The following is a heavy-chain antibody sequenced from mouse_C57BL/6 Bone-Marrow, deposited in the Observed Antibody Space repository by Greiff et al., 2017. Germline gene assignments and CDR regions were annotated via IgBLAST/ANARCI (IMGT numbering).Heavy chain of an antibody. CDR2: ISSGSSTI. CDR3: AKGENDYDDSWFAY. D-gene: IGHD2-4*01. Sequence: EVQGVESGGGLVKPGGSLKLSCAASGFTFSDYGMHWVRQAPEKGLEWVAYISSGSSTIYYADTVKGRFTISRDNAKNTLFLQMTSLRSEDTAMYYCAKGENDYDDSWFAYWGQGTLVTVSA. V-gene: IGHV5-17*01. CDR1: GFTFSDYG. J-gene: IGHJ3*01.